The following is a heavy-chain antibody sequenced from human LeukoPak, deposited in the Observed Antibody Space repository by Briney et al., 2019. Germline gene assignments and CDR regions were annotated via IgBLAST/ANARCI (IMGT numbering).Heavy chain of an antibody. Sequence: SETLSLTCTVSGGSISSGSYYWSWIRQPAGKGLEWIGRIYTSGSTNYNPSLKSRVTISVDTSKNQFSLKLSSVTAADTAVYYCARRPRLYCSSTSCYTFFDYWGQGTLVTVSS. CDR1: GGSISSGSYY. J-gene: IGHJ4*02. CDR3: ARRPRLYCSSTSCYTFFDY. D-gene: IGHD2-2*01. V-gene: IGHV4-61*02. CDR2: IYTSGST.